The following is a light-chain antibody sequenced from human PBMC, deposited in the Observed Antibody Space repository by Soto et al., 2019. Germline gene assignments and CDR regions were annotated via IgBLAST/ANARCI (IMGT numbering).Light chain of an antibody. V-gene: IGLV2-14*01. J-gene: IGLJ1*01. CDR3: TSYTTSNTLYV. Sequence: YALAQHAAVSGTPGQSITISCNGTSSDVGGYIYVSWYQQHPGKAPKLIIYEVTNRPSGVSDRFSGSKSGNTASLTISGLQAEDEGDYYCTSYTTSNTLYVFGTGTKVTVL. CDR2: EVT. CDR1: SSDVGGYIY.